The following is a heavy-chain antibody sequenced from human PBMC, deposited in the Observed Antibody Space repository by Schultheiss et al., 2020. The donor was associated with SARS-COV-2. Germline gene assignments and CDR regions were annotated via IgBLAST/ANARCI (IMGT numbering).Heavy chain of an antibody. CDR2: IDPSDSYT. D-gene: IGHD3-10*01. Sequence: GESLKISCKGSGYSFTTSWISWVRQMPGKGLEWMGRIDPSDSYTNYSPSLQGHVTFSVDKSSSIAYLQWSSLQASDTAMYYCARPGNSGRALGYWGQGTLVTVSS. J-gene: IGHJ4*02. V-gene: IGHV5-10-1*01. CDR3: ARPGNSGRALGY. CDR1: GYSFTTSW.